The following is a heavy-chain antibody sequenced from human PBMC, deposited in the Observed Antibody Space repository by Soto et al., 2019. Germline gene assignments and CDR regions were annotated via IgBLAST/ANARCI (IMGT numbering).Heavy chain of an antibody. Sequence: PSETLSLTCTVSGGSISSSSYYWGWIRQPPGKGLEWIGSIYYSGSTYYNPSLKSRVTISVDTSKNQFSLKLSSVTAADTAVYYCARHLSSGSGCLYYFDYWGQGTLVTVSS. J-gene: IGHJ4*02. CDR2: IYYSGST. CDR1: GGSISSSSYY. V-gene: IGHV4-39*01. CDR3: ARHLSSGSGCLYYFDY. D-gene: IGHD6-19*01.